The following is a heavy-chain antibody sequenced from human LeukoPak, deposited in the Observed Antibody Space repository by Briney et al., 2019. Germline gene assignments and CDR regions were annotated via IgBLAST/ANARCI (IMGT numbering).Heavy chain of an antibody. Sequence: ASVKVSCKASGYTFTGYYMHWVRQAPGQGLEWMGWISAYNGKTNYAQKFQGRVTMTTDTSTNTAYMELRSLRSDDTAVYYCARDGPDYGDYINFDYWGQGTLVTVSS. V-gene: IGHV1-18*04. CDR2: ISAYNGKT. D-gene: IGHD4-17*01. J-gene: IGHJ4*02. CDR1: GYTFTGYY. CDR3: ARDGPDYGDYINFDY.